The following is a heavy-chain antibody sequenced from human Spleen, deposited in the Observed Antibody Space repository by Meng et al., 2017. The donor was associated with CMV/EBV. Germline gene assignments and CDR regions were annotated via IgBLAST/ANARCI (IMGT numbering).Heavy chain of an antibody. V-gene: IGHV4-34*01. CDR1: GGSFSGYY. CDR2: INHSRST. D-gene: IGHD1-26*01. CDR3: ARLTWELRYGMDV. J-gene: IGHJ6*02. Sequence: GSLRLSCAVYGGSFSGYYWSWIRQPPGQGLQWIGEINHSRSTNFNPSLKSRVTISVDTSKNQFSLKLTSVTAADTAVYYCARLTWELRYGMDVWGQGTTVTVSS.